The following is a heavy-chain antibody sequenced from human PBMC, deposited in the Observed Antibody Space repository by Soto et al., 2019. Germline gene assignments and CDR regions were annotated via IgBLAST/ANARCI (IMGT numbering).Heavy chain of an antibody. V-gene: IGHV1-18*01. CDR2: ISAYNGNT. CDR1: GYTFTSYG. Sequence: QVQLVQSGAKVKKPGASVKVSCKASGYTFTSYGISWVRQAPGQGLEWMGWISAYNGNTNYAQKLQGRVTMTTDTSTSTAYMELRSLRSDDTAVYYCARHYCSSTSCFVRRAFDIWGQGTMVTVSS. J-gene: IGHJ3*02. D-gene: IGHD2-2*01. CDR3: ARHYCSSTSCFVRRAFDI.